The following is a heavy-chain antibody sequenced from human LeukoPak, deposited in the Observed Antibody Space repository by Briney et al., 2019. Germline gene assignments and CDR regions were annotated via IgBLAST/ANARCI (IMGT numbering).Heavy chain of an antibody. Sequence: GGSLRLSCAASGFTFSSYDMPWVRQATGKGLEWVSAIGTAGDTYYPGSVKGRFTISRENAKNSLYLQMNSLRAGDTAVYYCARAGYSSGWYGGSYYYYGMDVWGQGTTVTVSS. D-gene: IGHD6-19*01. CDR3: ARAGYSSGWYGGSYYYYGMDV. J-gene: IGHJ6*02. CDR2: IGTAGDT. V-gene: IGHV3-13*01. CDR1: GFTFSSYD.